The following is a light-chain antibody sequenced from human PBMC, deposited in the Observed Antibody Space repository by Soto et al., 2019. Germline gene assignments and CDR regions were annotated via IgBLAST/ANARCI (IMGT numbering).Light chain of an antibody. V-gene: IGKV1-33*01. J-gene: IGKJ4*01. CDR3: QQYHTLPIT. CDR2: DTS. CDR1: QGINNY. Sequence: DIQMTQSPSSLSASVGDRVTITCQASQGINNYLNWYQQKPGNAPKLLIFDTSDLETGVPSRFRGRGSGTDFTCTISSLQHEDVAAYYCQQYHTLPITFGGGPKADIK.